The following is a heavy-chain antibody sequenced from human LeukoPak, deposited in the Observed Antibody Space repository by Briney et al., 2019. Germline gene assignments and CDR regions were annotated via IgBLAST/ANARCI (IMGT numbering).Heavy chain of an antibody. CDR3: AKRGVVIRVILVGLHKEAYYFDS. J-gene: IGHJ4*02. D-gene: IGHD3-22*01. V-gene: IGHV3-23*01. CDR1: GITLSNYG. CDR2: ISGSGGRT. Sequence: GGSLRLSCAVSGITLSNYGMSWVRQAPGKGLEWVAGISGSGGRTDYADSVKGRFTISRDNSKNTLYLQMKSLRAEDTAVYFCAKRGVVIRVILVGLHKEAYYFDSWGQGALVTVSS.